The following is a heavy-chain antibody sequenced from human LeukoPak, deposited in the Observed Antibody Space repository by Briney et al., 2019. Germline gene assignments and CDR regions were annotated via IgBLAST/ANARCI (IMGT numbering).Heavy chain of an antibody. J-gene: IGHJ4*02. CDR1: GYSISSGYY. V-gene: IGHV4-38-2*02. CDR2: IYHSGST. CDR3: ARVSGYHWESFYDY. D-gene: IGHD5-12*01. Sequence: SETLSLTCTVSGYSISSGYYWGWIRQPPGKGLEWIGIIYHSGSTYYNPSLKSRVTISVDTSKNQFSLKLRSVTAADTAVYYCARVSGYHWESFYDYWGQGTLVTVSS.